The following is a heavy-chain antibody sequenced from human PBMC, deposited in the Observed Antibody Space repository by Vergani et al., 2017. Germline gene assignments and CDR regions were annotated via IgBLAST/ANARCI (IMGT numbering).Heavy chain of an antibody. CDR2: IYHSGST. V-gene: IGHV4-38-2*01. J-gene: IGHJ6*02. CDR3: ARHRGDNDRGGMDV. D-gene: IGHD2-21*02. Sequence: QVQLQESGPGLVKPSETLALTCAVSGYSISSTYYWGWSRQPPGKGLEWIGSIYHSGSTYNNPSLKSRVTISVDTSKNQFSLKLSSVTAADTAVYYCARHRGDNDRGGMDVWGQGTTVTVSS. CDR1: GYSISSTYY.